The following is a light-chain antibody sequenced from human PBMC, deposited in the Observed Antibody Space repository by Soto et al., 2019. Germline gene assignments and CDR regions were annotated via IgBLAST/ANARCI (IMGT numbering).Light chain of an antibody. J-gene: IGLJ2*01. CDR1: SSNIGAGYD. CDR2: DNS. V-gene: IGLV1-40*01. CDR3: QSYDSSLSAYVV. Sequence: QAVVTQPPSVSGAPGQRVTISCTGSSSNIGAGYDVHWYQQLPGTAPKLLIYDNSNRPSGVPDRFSGSKSGTSASLAITGLQAEDEAGYCCQSYDSSLSAYVVFGGGTKLTVL.